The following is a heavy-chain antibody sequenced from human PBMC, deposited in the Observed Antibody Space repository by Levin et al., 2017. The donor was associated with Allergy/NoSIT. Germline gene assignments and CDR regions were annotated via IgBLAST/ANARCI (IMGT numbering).Heavy chain of an antibody. J-gene: IGHJ4*02. V-gene: IGHV4-38-2*01. CDR2: IYHSGST. CDR3: AGGDYVRFDY. D-gene: IGHD4-17*01. CDR1: GYSISSGYY. Sequence: TASETLSLTCAVSGYSISSGYYWGWIRQPPGKGLEWIGSIYHSGSTYYNPSLKSRVTISVDTSKNQFSLKLSSVTAADTAVYYCAGGDYVRFDYWGQGTLVTVSS.